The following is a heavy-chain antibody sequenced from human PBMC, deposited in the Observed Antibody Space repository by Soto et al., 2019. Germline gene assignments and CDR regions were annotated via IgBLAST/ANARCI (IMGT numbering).Heavy chain of an antibody. CDR3: TTAPDHYDYGDYYYYYGMDV. V-gene: IGHV3-15*01. CDR2: IKSKTDGGTT. CDR1: GFTFSNAW. J-gene: IGHJ6*02. D-gene: IGHD4-17*01. Sequence: EVQLVESGGGLVKPGGSLRLSCAASGFTFSNAWMSWVRQAPGKGLEWVGRIKSKTDGGTTDYAAPVKGRFTISRDDSKNTLYLQMNSLKTEDTAVYYCTTAPDHYDYGDYYYYYGMDVWGQGTTVTVSS.